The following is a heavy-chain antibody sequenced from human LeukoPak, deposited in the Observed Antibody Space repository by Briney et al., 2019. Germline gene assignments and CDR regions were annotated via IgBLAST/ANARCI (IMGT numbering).Heavy chain of an antibody. CDR1: GFTVSSNY. D-gene: IGHD6-13*01. J-gene: IGHJ4*02. Sequence: GGSLRLSCAAPGFTVSSNYMTWVRQAPGKGLEWVSIIYNDGNTFYADSVKGRFTISRDNSKNTLYLQMNSLRAEDTAVYYCARTYSNSGLEYFDFWGQGTLVTVSS. V-gene: IGHV3-53*01. CDR2: IYNDGNT. CDR3: ARTYSNSGLEYFDF.